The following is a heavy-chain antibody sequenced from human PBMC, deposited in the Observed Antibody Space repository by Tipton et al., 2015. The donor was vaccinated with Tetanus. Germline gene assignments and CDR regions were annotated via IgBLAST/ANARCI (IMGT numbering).Heavy chain of an antibody. CDR3: ARDGGNYFYYGMNV. V-gene: IGHV4-31*03. CDR2: IYSPGTT. J-gene: IGHJ6*02. CDR1: GVSIKGGGFY. Sequence: TLSLTCSVSGVSIKGGGFYWTWIRQPPGKGLEWIGYIYSPGTTSYAPSPRGRATISFDSVKNHFSLSLSSVTAADTAMYYCARDGGNYFYYGMNVWGQGAAVTVSS.